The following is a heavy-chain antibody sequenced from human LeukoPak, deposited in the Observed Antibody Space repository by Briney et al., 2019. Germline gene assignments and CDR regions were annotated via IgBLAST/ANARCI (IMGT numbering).Heavy chain of an antibody. V-gene: IGHV3-30*18. J-gene: IGHJ4*02. CDR3: AKDVDYDSSGYHFDY. D-gene: IGHD3-22*01. CDR1: GFTFSSYG. CDR2: ISYDGSNK. Sequence: PGGSLRLSCAGSGFTFSSYGMHWVRQAPGKGLEWVAVISYDGSNKYYADSVKGRFTISRDNSKNTLYLQMNSLRAEDTAVYYCAKDVDYDSSGYHFDYWGQGTLVTVSS.